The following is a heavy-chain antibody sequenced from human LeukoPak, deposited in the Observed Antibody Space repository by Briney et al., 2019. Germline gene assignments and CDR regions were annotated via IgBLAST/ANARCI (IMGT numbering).Heavy chain of an antibody. CDR2: IYYSGST. V-gene: IGHV4-59*01. Sequence: PSATLSLTCTVSGGSISSYYWSWIRQPPGKGLEWIGYIYYSGSTNYNPSLKSRVTISVDTSKNQFSLKLSSVTAADTAVYYCARGPGGIAAAGYYFDYWGQGTLVTVSS. CDR1: GGSISSYY. CDR3: ARGPGGIAAAGYYFDY. J-gene: IGHJ4*02. D-gene: IGHD6-13*01.